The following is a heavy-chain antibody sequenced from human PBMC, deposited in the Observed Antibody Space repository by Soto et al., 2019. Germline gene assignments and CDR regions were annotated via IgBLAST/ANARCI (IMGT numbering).Heavy chain of an antibody. Sequence: PGGSLRLSWAAAGFTFSRYEMNWVRQAPGKGLEWVSYISSSGSTIYYADSVKGRFTISRDNAKNSLYLQMNSLRAEDTAVYYCARHYPYYDSSGYSYYFDYWGQGTLVTVSS. CDR1: GFTFSRYE. J-gene: IGHJ4*02. V-gene: IGHV3-48*03. CDR2: ISSSGSTI. CDR3: ARHYPYYDSSGYSYYFDY. D-gene: IGHD3-22*01.